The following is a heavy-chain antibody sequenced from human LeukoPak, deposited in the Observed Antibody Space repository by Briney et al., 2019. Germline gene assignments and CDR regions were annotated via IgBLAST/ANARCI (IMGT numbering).Heavy chain of an antibody. V-gene: IGHV3-43*01. J-gene: IGHJ4*02. Sequence: PGGSLRLSCAASGFTFDDYMMHWVRQAPGKGLEWVSLISWDGSDTYYADSVKGRFTISRDNSKDSLYLQMNSLRTDDPALYYCAKDSGALEEGYFDSWGQGTLVTVSS. CDR1: GFTFDDYM. CDR3: AKDSGALEEGYFDS. CDR2: ISWDGSDT. D-gene: IGHD3-10*01.